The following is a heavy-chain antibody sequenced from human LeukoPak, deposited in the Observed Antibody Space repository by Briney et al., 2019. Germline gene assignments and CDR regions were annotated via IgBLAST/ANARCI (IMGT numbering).Heavy chain of an antibody. J-gene: IGHJ4*01. D-gene: IGHD5-24*01. CDR3: ARGEGARDGYNYAGPFYFDY. CDR2: INHSGST. CDR1: GGPFSDYY. Sequence: PSETLSLTCAVYGGPFSDYYWSWIRQPPGRGLEWIGKINHSGSTNYSPSLKSRVTISIDTSKNQFSLKLNSMTAADTAVYYCARGEGARDGYNYAGPFYFDYWGHGTLVTVSS. V-gene: IGHV4-34*01.